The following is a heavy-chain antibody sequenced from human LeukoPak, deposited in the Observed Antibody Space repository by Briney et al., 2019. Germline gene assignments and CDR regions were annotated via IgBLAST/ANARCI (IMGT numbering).Heavy chain of an antibody. D-gene: IGHD6-19*01. CDR2: FDPEDGET. CDR3: ATGKQWLDI. J-gene: IGHJ3*02. Sequence: ASVKVSCKVSGYTLTELSMHWVRQAPGKGLEWMGGFDPEDGETIYAQKFQGRVTMTEGTSTDTAYMELSSLRSEDTAVYYCATGKQWLDIWGQGTMVTVSS. V-gene: IGHV1-24*01. CDR1: GYTLTELS.